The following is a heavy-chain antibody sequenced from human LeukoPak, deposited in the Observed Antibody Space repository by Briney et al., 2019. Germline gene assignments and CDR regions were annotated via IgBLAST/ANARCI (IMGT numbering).Heavy chain of an antibody. CDR2: IGSDGTKK. CDR3: ARQMTSTQLFDS. Sequence: PVGSLRLSCVASGFIFSDHPFHWVRQSPDKGLEWVALIGSDGTKKYYADSVQGRFTVSRENSKNTLFLQMNTLRADDTAVYFCARQMTSTQLFDSWGQGTLVTVSS. D-gene: IGHD5/OR15-5a*01. CDR1: GFIFSDHP. V-gene: IGHV3-30*04. J-gene: IGHJ4*02.